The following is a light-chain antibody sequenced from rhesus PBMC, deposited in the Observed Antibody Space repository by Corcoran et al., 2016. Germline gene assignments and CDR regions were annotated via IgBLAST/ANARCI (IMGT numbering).Light chain of an antibody. J-gene: IGKJ3*01. CDR2: GSS. Sequence: DIQMTQSPSSLSASVGDRVTITCRASENVNKFLHWYQQKPGKALKLLIYGSSTLQSEVPSRLSGSVSGTDFTLTISSLQPEDFATYYCQHSYTIPFTFGPGTKLDIK. V-gene: IGKV1-74*01. CDR1: ENVNKF. CDR3: QHSYTIPFT.